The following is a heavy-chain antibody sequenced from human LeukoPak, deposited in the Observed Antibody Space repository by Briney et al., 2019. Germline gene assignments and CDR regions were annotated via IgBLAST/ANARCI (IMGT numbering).Heavy chain of an antibody. Sequence: ASVKVSCKASGYTFTSYGIIWVRQAPGQGLEWMGWISAYNGNTNYAQKLQGRVTMTTDTSTSTAYMELRSLRSDDTAVYYCARPAGDTAMVNAFDIWGQGTMVTVSS. CDR1: GYTFTSYG. V-gene: IGHV1-18*01. J-gene: IGHJ3*02. D-gene: IGHD5-18*01. CDR2: ISAYNGNT. CDR3: ARPAGDTAMVNAFDI.